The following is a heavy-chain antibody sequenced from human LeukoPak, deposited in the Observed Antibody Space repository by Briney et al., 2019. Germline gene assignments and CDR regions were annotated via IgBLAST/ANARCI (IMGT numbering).Heavy chain of an antibody. CDR3: ARPPIGYSYGYGRAFDI. D-gene: IGHD5-18*01. V-gene: IGHV4-34*01. CDR1: GGSFSGYY. CDR2: INHSGST. Sequence: SQTLSLTCAVYGGSFSGYYWSWIRQPPGKGLEWIGEINHSGSTSYNPSLKSRVTISVDTSKNQFSLKLSSVTAADTAVYYCARPPIGYSYGYGRAFDIWGQGTMVTVSS. J-gene: IGHJ3*02.